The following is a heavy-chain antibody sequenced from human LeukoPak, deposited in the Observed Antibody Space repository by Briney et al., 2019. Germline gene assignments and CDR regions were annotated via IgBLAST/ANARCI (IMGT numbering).Heavy chain of an antibody. Sequence: PGGSLRLSCAASGFTFSSYAMSWVRQAPGKGLEWVSAISGSGGSTYYADSVKGRFTISRDNAKNSLYLQMNSLRAEDTAVYYCAREGEETGGFYWGQGTLVTVSS. CDR2: ISGSGGST. J-gene: IGHJ4*02. CDR1: GFTFSSYA. V-gene: IGHV3-23*01. CDR3: AREGEETGGFY. D-gene: IGHD3-10*01.